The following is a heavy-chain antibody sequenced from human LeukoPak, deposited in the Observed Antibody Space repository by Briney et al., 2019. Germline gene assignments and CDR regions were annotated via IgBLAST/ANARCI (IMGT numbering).Heavy chain of an antibody. J-gene: IGHJ6*02. CDR3: ARDLRSSTSCYSDV. D-gene: IGHD2-2*01. CDR2: IYYSGST. CDR1: GGSISSGGYY. V-gene: IGHV4-31*03. Sequence: SQTLSLTCTVSGGSISSGGYYWSWIRQHPGKGLEWIGYIYYSGSTYYNPSLKSRVTISVDTSKNQFSLKLSSVTAADTAVYYCARDLRSSTSCYSDVWGQGTTGTVS.